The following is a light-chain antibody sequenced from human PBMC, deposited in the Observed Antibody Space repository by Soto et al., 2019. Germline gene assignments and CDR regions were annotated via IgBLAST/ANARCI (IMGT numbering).Light chain of an antibody. CDR3: LQSYSTLWT. V-gene: IGKV1-39*01. CDR1: QSTSSY. J-gene: IGKJ1*01. CDR2: AAS. Sequence: LQMTQSPSSLSASVGDRVTITCWASQSTSSYLKWYHQKPGKAPKLLNYAASSLRSGVQSRFRVCGSGTDFTLTISGLPPEDVATYYCLQSYSTLWTFGQGTQVQIK.